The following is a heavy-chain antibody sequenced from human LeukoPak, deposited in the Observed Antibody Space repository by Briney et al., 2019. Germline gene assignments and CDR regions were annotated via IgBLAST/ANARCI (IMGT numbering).Heavy chain of an antibody. CDR1: GGTFSRYA. Sequence: ASVNVSCKASGGTFSRYAINWVRQAPGQGLEWMGWISAYNGNTNYAQKLQGRVTMTTDTSTSTAYMELRSLRSDDTAVYYCARALPSRFLEWLLGAFDPWGQGTLVTVSS. V-gene: IGHV1-18*01. J-gene: IGHJ5*02. CDR2: ISAYNGNT. CDR3: ARALPSRFLEWLLGAFDP. D-gene: IGHD3-3*01.